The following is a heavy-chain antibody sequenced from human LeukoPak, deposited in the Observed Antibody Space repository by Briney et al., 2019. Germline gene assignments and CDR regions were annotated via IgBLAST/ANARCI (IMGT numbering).Heavy chain of an antibody. D-gene: IGHD3-16*01. J-gene: IGHJ3*02. CDR3: ARSNVEMITFGGEEDGAFDI. CDR1: GFTFSSYA. Sequence: PGGSLRLSCAASGFTFSSYAMHWVRQAPGKGLEWVAVISYDGSNKYYADSVKGRFTISRDNSKNTLYLQMNSLRAEDTAVYYCARSNVEMITFGGEEDGAFDIWGQGTMVTVSS. V-gene: IGHV3-30*01. CDR2: ISYDGSNK.